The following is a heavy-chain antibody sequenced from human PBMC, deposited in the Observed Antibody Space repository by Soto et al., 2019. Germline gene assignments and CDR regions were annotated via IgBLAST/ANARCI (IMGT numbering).Heavy chain of an antibody. D-gene: IGHD2-15*01. CDR3: AHITGYCSGGSCRLDP. Sequence: SGPTLVNPTQTLTLTCTFSGFSLSTSGVGVGWIRQPPGKALEWLALIYWNDDKRYSPSLKSRLTITKDTSKNQVVLTMTNMDPVDTATYYCAHITGYCSGGSCRLDPWGHVTLFTVSS. CDR1: GFSLSTSGVG. CDR2: IYWNDDK. J-gene: IGHJ5*02. V-gene: IGHV2-5*01.